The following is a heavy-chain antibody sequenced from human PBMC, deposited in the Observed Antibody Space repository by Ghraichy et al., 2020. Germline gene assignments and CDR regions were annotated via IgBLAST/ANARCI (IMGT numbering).Heavy chain of an antibody. Sequence: SETLSLTCTVYGGSFNGYYWSWIRQPAGKGLEWIGEINHSGSTNYNPSLKSRVTISVDTSKNQFSLKLSSVTAADTAVYYCARRRFLEWLSVYYGMDVWGQGTTVTVSS. J-gene: IGHJ6*02. CDR2: INHSGST. V-gene: IGHV4-34*01. CDR1: GGSFNGYY. CDR3: ARRRFLEWLSVYYGMDV. D-gene: IGHD3-3*01.